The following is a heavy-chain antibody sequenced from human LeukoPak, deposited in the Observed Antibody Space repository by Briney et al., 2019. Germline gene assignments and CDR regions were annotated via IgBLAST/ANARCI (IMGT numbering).Heavy chain of an antibody. Sequence: SETLSLTCAVCGGSFSGYCWSWIRQPPGKGLEWIGEINHSGSTNYNPSLKSRVTISVDTSKNQFSLKLSSVTAADTAVYYCARGDYCSGGSCYSPPFDYWGQGTLVTVSS. CDR2: INHSGST. D-gene: IGHD2-15*01. CDR3: ARGDYCSGGSCYSPPFDY. CDR1: GGSFSGYC. J-gene: IGHJ4*02. V-gene: IGHV4-34*01.